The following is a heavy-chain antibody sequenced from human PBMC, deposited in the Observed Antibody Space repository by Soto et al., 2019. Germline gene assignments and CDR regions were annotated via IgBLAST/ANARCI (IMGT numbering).Heavy chain of an antibody. J-gene: IGHJ4*02. V-gene: IGHV3-23*01. CDR1: GFTFSSYA. D-gene: IGHD5-18*01. CDR3: AKTWIQLWVLGPADY. CDR2: ISGSGGST. Sequence: GGSLRLSCAASGFTFSSYAMSWVRQAPGKGLEWVSAISGSGGSTYYADSVKGRFTISRDNSKNTLYLQMNSLRAEDTAVYYCAKTWIQLWVLGPADYWGQGTLVTVSS.